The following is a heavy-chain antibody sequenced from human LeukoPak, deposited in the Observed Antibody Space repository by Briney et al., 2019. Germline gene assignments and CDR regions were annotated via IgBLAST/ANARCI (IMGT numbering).Heavy chain of an antibody. Sequence: PSETLTLNCTVSGDSISRNYWSWIRQPAGKGLEWIARIHPSGSTDYNPSLESRVTISVDTSKNQFSLKLTSVTAADTAVYYCARDRGGSSWYNWFDAWGQGTLVTVSS. CDR2: IHPSGST. V-gene: IGHV4-4*07. J-gene: IGHJ5*02. CDR1: GDSISRNY. D-gene: IGHD6-13*01. CDR3: ARDRGGSSWYNWFDA.